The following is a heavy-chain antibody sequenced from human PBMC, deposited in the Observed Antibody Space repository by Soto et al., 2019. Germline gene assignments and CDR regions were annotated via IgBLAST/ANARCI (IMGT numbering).Heavy chain of an antibody. J-gene: IGHJ4*02. V-gene: IGHV3-11*01. Sequence: QVQLVESGGGLVKPGESLRLSCAASGFSLSDYAMNWIRQAPGKGLEWISYIDKSGSPIYYADSVKGRFTISRDNTTISLYLQMSSLRAEDTAVYHCARASGYTGNGLNWWGQGTLVTVSS. CDR1: GFSLSDYA. D-gene: IGHD5-12*01. CDR3: ARASGYTGNGLNW. CDR2: IDKSGSPI.